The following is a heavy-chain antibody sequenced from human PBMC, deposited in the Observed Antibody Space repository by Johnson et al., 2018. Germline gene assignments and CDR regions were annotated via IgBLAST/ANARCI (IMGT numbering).Heavy chain of an antibody. J-gene: IGHJ3*02. CDR1: GGSISSYY. V-gene: IGHV3-21*01. CDR3: ARDQVGITMLVVVSNDAVDS. Sequence: VQLQESGPGLVKPSETLSLTCTVSGGSISSYYWSWIRQPPGKGLEWVSSISSSSSYIYYADSVKGRFTISRDNAKNSLYLQMNSLRAEDTAVQYCARDQVGITMLVVVSNDAVDSWGQGKMVTVSS. D-gene: IGHD3-22*01. CDR2: ISSSSSYI.